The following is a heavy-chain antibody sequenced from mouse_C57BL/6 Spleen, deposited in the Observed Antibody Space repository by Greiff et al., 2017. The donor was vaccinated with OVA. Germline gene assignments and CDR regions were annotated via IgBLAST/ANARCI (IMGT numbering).Heavy chain of an antibody. V-gene: IGHV14-2*01. CDR2: IDPEDGET. J-gene: IGHJ2*01. CDR1: GFNIKDYY. CDR3: ARGLITTVVAHFDD. D-gene: IGHD1-1*01. Sequence: VQLKESGAELVKPGASVKLSCTASGFNIKDYYMHWVKQRTEQGLEWIGRIDPEDGETKYAPKFQGKATITADTSSNTAYLQLSSLTSEDAAVYYCARGLITTVVAHFDDWGQGTTLTVSS.